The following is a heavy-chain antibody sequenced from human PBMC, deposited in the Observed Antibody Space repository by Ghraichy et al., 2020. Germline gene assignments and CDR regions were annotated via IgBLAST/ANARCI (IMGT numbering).Heavy chain of an antibody. D-gene: IGHD3-22*01. CDR3: ARDSRDSSGYYESSPGFGGDDFDY. V-gene: IGHV3-48*02. J-gene: IGHJ4*02. CDR1: GFTFSSYS. CDR2: IGSSRTI. Sequence: GGSLRLPCAAPGFTFSSYSMNWVRQAPGKGLEWVSSIGSSRTIYYADSVKGRFTLSRDNAKNSLYLQMNSLRDEDTAVYYCARDSRDSSGYYESSPGFGGDDFDYWGQGTLVTV.